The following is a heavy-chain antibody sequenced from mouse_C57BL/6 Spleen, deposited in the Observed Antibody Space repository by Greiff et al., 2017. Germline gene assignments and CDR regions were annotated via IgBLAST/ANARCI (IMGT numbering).Heavy chain of an antibody. CDR3: ARAYYSNPDY. Sequence: VQLKESGPELVKPGASVKISCKASGYSFTDYNMNWVKQSNGKSLEWIGEINPNYGTTSYNQKFKGKATLTVDQSSSTAYMQLHSLTSEDAAVYYCARAYYSNPDYWGQGTTLTVSS. CDR2: INPNYGTT. D-gene: IGHD2-5*01. V-gene: IGHV1-39*01. CDR1: GYSFTDYN. J-gene: IGHJ2*01.